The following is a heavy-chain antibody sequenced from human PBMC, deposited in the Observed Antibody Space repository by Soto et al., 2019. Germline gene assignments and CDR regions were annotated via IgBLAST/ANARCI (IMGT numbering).Heavy chain of an antibody. CDR2: ISAYNGNT. J-gene: IGHJ4*02. Sequence: QVQLVQSGAEVKKPGASVKVSCKASGYTFTSYGISWVRQAPGQGLEWMGWISAYNGNTNYAQKLQGRITMTTDTSTSTAYMELRSLRSDVTAVYYCARGDYDILTGDRPFDYWGQGTLVTVSS. CDR3: ARGDYDILTGDRPFDY. CDR1: GYTFTSYG. D-gene: IGHD3-9*01. V-gene: IGHV1-18*01.